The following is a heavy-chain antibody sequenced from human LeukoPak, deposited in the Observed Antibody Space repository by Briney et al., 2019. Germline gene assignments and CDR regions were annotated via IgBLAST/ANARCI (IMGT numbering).Heavy chain of an antibody. Sequence: PGGTLRLSCAASGFSFSSHGMSWVRQAPGKGLEWVSGIIGGAGGTYYADSVKGRFTISRDNAKNTLYLQMNSLRAEDTAVYYCARDLSGIAGYTYGRGIDYWGQGTLVTVSS. V-gene: IGHV3-23*01. CDR2: IIGGAGGT. CDR3: ARDLSGIAGYTYGRGIDY. J-gene: IGHJ4*02. D-gene: IGHD5-18*01. CDR1: GFSFSSHG.